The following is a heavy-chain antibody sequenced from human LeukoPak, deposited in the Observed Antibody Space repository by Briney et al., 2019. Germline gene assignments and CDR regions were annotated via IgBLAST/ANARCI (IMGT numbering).Heavy chain of an antibody. J-gene: IGHJ5*02. D-gene: IGHD6-6*01. CDR1: GFTFSSYE. CDR3: AKDISSMYPWWFDP. CDR2: ISGSGGST. Sequence: PGGSLRLSCAASGFTFSSYEMNWVRQAPGKGLEWVSAISGSGGSTYYADSVKGRFTISRDNSKNTLYLQMNSLRAEDTAVYYCAKDISSMYPWWFDPWGQGILVTVSS. V-gene: IGHV3-23*01.